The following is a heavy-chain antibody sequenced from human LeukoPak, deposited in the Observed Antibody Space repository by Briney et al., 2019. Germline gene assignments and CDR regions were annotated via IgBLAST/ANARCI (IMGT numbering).Heavy chain of an antibody. J-gene: IGHJ5*02. D-gene: IGHD2-15*01. Sequence: PSETLSLTCTVSGGSISSGGYYWSWIRQHPGKGLEWIGYIYYSGSTYYNPSLKSRVTISVDTSKNQFSLKLSSVTAADTAVYYCARDNDCSGGSCYSRWFDPWGQGNLVTVSS. CDR2: IYYSGST. V-gene: IGHV4-31*03. CDR3: ARDNDCSGGSCYSRWFDP. CDR1: GGSISSGGYY.